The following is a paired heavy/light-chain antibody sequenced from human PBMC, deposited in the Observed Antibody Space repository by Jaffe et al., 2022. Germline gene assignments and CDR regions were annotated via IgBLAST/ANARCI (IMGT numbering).Heavy chain of an antibody. V-gene: IGHV1-2*06. CDR3: ATGYCSGGSCKDSDLFDY. CDR1: GYTFTGYY. CDR2: INPNSGGT. D-gene: IGHD2-15*01. Sequence: QVQLVQSGAEVKKPGASVKVSCKASGYTFTGYYMHWVRQAPGQGLEWMGRINPNSGGTNYAQKFQGRVTMTRDTSISTAYMELSRLRSDDTAVYYCATGYCSGGSCKDSDLFDYWGQGTLVTVSS. J-gene: IGHJ4*02.
Light chain of an antibody. CDR1: QSVSSSY. CDR3: QQYGSSTGT. CDR2: DAS. Sequence: EIVLTQSPGTLSLSPGERATLSCRASQSVSSSYLAWYQQEPGQAPRLLIYDASSRATGIPDRFSGSGSGTDFTLTISRLEPEDFAVYYCQQYGSSTGTFGQGTKVEIK. V-gene: IGKV3-20*01. J-gene: IGKJ1*01.